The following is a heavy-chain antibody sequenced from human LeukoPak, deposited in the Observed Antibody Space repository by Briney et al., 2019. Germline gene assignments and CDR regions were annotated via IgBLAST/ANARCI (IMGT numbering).Heavy chain of an antibody. CDR2: ITGGGETT. Sequence: GGSLRLSCVASTLIFSNYGMSWVRQAPGKGLEWVSSITGGGETTYYADSVKGRFTISRDNSKNTLYPQMKSLRAEDTAVYYCAELGITMIGGVWGKGTTVTISS. J-gene: IGHJ6*04. CDR3: AELGITMIGGV. D-gene: IGHD3-10*02. CDR1: TLIFSNYG. V-gene: IGHV3-23*01.